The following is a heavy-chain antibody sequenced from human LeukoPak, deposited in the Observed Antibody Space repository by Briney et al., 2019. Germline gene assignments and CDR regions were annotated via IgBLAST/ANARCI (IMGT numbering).Heavy chain of an antibody. D-gene: IGHD3-10*01. V-gene: IGHV4-4*07. CDR2: IYSSGTT. CDR1: GGSISSYY. Sequence: SETLSLTCTVSGGSISSYYWSWIRQPAGKGLEWIGRIYSSGTTDYNPSLKSRVIISVDTSKNQFTLKLSSVSAADTAVYYCAKSDSGSNHFDYWGQGTLVSVSS. CDR3: AKSDSGSNHFDY. J-gene: IGHJ4*02.